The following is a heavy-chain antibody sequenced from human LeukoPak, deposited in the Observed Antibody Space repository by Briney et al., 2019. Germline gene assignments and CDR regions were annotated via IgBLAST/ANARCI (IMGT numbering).Heavy chain of an antibody. CDR3: ARDASRIRGP. CDR2: ISGSGGST. J-gene: IGHJ5*02. D-gene: IGHD5-18*01. Sequence: GGSLRLSCAASGFTFSSYAMSWVRQAPGKGLEWVSAISGSGGSTYYADSVKGRFTISRDNAKNSLYLQMNSLRAEDTAVYYCARDASRIRGPWGQGTLVTVSS. V-gene: IGHV3-23*01. CDR1: GFTFSSYA.